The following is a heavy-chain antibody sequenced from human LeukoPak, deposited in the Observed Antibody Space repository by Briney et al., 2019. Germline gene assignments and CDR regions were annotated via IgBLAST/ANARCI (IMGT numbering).Heavy chain of an antibody. V-gene: IGHV3-30-3*01. Sequence: PGGSLRLSCAASGFAFSDYAMHWVRQAPGKGLEWVAVISYDGSNKYYADSVKGRFTISRENSKNTLYLQMNSLSGEDTGVYYCARDENTVATGPDYWGQGTLVTVSS. CDR2: ISYDGSNK. D-gene: IGHD5-12*01. J-gene: IGHJ4*02. CDR3: ARDENTVATGPDY. CDR1: GFAFSDYA.